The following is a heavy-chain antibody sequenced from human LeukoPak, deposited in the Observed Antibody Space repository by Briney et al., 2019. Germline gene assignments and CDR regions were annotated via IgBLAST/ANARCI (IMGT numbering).Heavy chain of an antibody. V-gene: IGHV3-23*01. Sequence: GGTLRLSCAASGFTFSSYDMSWVRQAPGKGLEWVSAISGSGDSTYYADSVKGRFTISRANSKNTLYLQMNSLRAEDTAVYYCAKSAGRDDFWSGYYVYYYYYMDVWGKGTTVTVSS. D-gene: IGHD3-3*01. CDR2: ISGSGDST. CDR3: AKSAGRDDFWSGYYVYYYYYMDV. J-gene: IGHJ6*03. CDR1: GFTFSSYD.